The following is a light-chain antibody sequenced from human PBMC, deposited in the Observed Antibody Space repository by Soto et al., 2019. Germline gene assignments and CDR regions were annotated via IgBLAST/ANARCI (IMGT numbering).Light chain of an antibody. J-gene: IGLJ1*01. CDR1: FSDINTYNF. CDR3: CSWAGSNTFYF. V-gene: IGLV2-23*02. Sequence: QSALTQPASVSGSPGQSITISCTGTFSDINTYNFVSWFRQHPGKAPKLMIYDVSSRPSGVSDRFSGSKSGKTASLTISGLQAEDEADYYCCSWAGSNTFYFFGTGTKVTVL. CDR2: DVS.